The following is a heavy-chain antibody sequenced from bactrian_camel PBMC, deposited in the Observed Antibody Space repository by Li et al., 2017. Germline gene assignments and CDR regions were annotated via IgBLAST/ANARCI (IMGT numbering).Heavy chain of an antibody. Sequence: HVQLVESGGGSVQAGGSLRLSCAASGYKYGSDCIGWVRQAPGKAREGIAHIFRDGGTTYAKSVEGRFTISTDNAKNTLYLQLNSLKLEDTAMYYCTKCPLRGSYADTFKYRGQGTQVTVSS. J-gene: IGHJ4*01. CDR3: TKCPLRGSYADTFKY. CDR1: GYKYGSDC. D-gene: IGHD2*01. CDR2: IFRDGGT. V-gene: IGHV3S1*01.